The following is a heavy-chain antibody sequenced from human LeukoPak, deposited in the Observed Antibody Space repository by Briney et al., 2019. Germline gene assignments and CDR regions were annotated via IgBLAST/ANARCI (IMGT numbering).Heavy chain of an antibody. V-gene: IGHV3-9*01. J-gene: IGHJ4*02. CDR2: ISWNSGSI. Sequence: PGRSLRLSCAASGFAFDDYAMHWVRQAPGKGLEWVSGISWNSGSIGYADSVKGRFTISRDNAKNSLYLQMNSLRAEDTALYYCASGYSYGDSYYFDYWGQGTLVTVSS. D-gene: IGHD5-18*01. CDR3: ASGYSYGDSYYFDY. CDR1: GFAFDDYA.